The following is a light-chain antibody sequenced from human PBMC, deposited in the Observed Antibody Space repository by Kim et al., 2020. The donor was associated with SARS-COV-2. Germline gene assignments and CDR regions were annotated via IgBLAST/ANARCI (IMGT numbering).Light chain of an antibody. CDR3: SSFSSSTTPVV. CDR2: DVA. J-gene: IGLJ2*01. V-gene: IGLV2-14*03. Sequence: QSALTQPASVSGSPGQSITISCTGTSSDVGYYDYVSWYQQHPGKAPKLIIFDVADRPSGVSNRFSGSKSGNTASLTISGLQAEDEADYFCSSFSSSTTPVVFGGGTKVTVL. CDR1: SSDVGYYDY.